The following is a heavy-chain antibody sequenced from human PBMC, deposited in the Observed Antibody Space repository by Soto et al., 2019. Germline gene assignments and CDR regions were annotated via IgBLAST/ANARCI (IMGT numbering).Heavy chain of an antibody. J-gene: IGHJ4*02. Sequence: EVHLSESGLGLLQTGGSLRLSCSASGFTFSSYAMSWVRQAPGKGLEWVSSINVHGGSTNYADSVKGRFTISGDDSKSMVFLQMASLKADATDVYYCAKNYYFDNLCQGTLISVSS. CDR3: AKNYYFDN. CDR2: INVHGGST. V-gene: IGHV3-23*01. CDR1: GFTFSSYA.